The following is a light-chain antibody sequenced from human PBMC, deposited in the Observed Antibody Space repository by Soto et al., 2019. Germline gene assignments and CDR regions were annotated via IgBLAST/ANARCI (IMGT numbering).Light chain of an antibody. CDR2: SNN. CDR3: AAWDDSLNGYWV. V-gene: IGLV1-44*01. Sequence: QSVLTQPPSASGTPGQRVTISCSGSSSNIGSNTVNWYQQLPGTAPKLLIYSNNQRPSGVPDRFAGSKSGTSASLAISGLQSEDEAEYDCAAWDDSLNGYWVFGGGTKLTVL. J-gene: IGLJ3*02. CDR1: SSNIGSNT.